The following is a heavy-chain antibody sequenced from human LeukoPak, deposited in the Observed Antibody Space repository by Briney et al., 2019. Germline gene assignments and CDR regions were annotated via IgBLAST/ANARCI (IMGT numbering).Heavy chain of an antibody. Sequence: ASVKVSCKASGYTFTGYYMHWVRQAPGQGREWMGWINPNSGGTNYAQTFQGRVTMTRDTSISTAYMELSRLRSDDTAVYYCAREVQLAYGSGSYRDENWFDPWGQGTLVTVSS. CDR2: INPNSGGT. J-gene: IGHJ5*02. V-gene: IGHV1-2*02. D-gene: IGHD3-10*01. CDR3: AREVQLAYGSGSYRDENWFDP. CDR1: GYTFTGYY.